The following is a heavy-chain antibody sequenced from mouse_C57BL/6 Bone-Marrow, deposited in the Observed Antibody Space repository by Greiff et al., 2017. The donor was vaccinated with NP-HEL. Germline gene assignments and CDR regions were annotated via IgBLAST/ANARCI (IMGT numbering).Heavy chain of an antibody. D-gene: IGHD2-3*01. V-gene: IGHV2-5*01. CDR1: GFSLTSYG. J-gene: IGHJ3*01. CDR2: IWRGGST. CDR3: AKGLDGYYGPWFAY. Sequence: VQLQQSGPGLVQPSQSLSITCTVSGFSLTSYGVHWVRQSPGKGLEWLGVIWRGGSTDYNAAFMSRLSITKDNSKSQVFFKMNSLQADDTAIYYCAKGLDGYYGPWFAYWGQGTLVTVSA.